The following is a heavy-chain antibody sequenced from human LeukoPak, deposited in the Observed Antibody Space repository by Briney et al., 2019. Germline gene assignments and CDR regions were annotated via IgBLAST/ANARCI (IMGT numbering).Heavy chain of an antibody. CDR1: GGTFSSYA. CDR3: ARDEKGSSSWFTYYYYMDV. J-gene: IGHJ6*03. Sequence: GSSVKVSCKASGGTFSSYAISWVRQAPGQGLEWMRRIIPIFGTANYAQKFQGRVTIATDESTSTAYMELSSLRSEDTAVYYCARDEKGSSSWFTYYYYMDVWGKGTTVTVSS. D-gene: IGHD6-13*01. V-gene: IGHV1-69*05. CDR2: IIPIFGTA.